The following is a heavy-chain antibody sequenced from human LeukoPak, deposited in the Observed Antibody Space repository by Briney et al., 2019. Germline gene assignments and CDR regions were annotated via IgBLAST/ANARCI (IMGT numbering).Heavy chain of an antibody. Sequence: GRSLTLASAVSTLTFTSKAMSWDRQAPGSGMEWDSSISTSVGSTNYADSVTGRFTIARDNAKHSTYLQVTSDRTAHTSVYYCARDLGYYDSSGYYRDAEYFQHWGQGTLVTVSS. J-gene: IGHJ1*01. CDR1: TLTFTSKA. D-gene: IGHD3-22*01. CDR3: ARDLGYYDSSGYYRDAEYFQH. V-gene: IGHV3-23*01. CDR2: ISTSVGST.